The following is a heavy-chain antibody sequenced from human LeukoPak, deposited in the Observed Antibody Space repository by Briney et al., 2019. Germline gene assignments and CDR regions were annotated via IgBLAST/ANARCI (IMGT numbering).Heavy chain of an antibody. CDR1: GGTFSSYA. V-gene: IGHV1-69*05. J-gene: IGHJ3*02. D-gene: IGHD6-13*01. CDR2: IIPIFGTA. CDR3: ARSAAAGSGDAFDI. Sequence: ASVKVSCKASGGTFSSYAISRVRQAPGQGLEWMGGIIPIFGTANYAQKFQGRVTITTDESTSTAYMELSSLRSEDTAVYYCARSAAAGSGDAFDIWGQGTMVTVSS.